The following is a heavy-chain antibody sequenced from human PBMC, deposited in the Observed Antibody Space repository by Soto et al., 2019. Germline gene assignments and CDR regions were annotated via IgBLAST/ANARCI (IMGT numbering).Heavy chain of an antibody. CDR3: ATLADDSSGYYYVTAPFEFDY. V-gene: IGHV3-30*03. Sequence: QVQLVESGGGVVQPGRSLRLSCAASGFTFSSYGMHWVRQAPGKGLEWVAVISYDGSNKYYADSVKGRFTISRDNSKNTLYLQMNSLRAEDTAVYYCATLADDSSGYYYVTAPFEFDYCGQGTLVTVSS. CDR2: ISYDGSNK. CDR1: GFTFSSYG. J-gene: IGHJ4*02. D-gene: IGHD3-22*01.